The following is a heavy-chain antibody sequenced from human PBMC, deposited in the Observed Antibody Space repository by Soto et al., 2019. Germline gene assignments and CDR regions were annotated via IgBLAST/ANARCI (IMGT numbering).Heavy chain of an antibody. CDR1: GFTFSSYG. CDR3: ARVGEGDTALFDY. CDR2: IWYDGSNK. V-gene: IGHV3-33*01. Sequence: QVQLVESGGGVVQPGRSLRLSCAASGFTFSSYGMHWVRQAPGKGLEWVAVIWYDGSNKYYADSVKGRFTISRDNSKNTLYLQMHSLRAEDTAVYYCARVGEGDTALFDYWGQGTLVTVSS. J-gene: IGHJ4*02. D-gene: IGHD5-18*01.